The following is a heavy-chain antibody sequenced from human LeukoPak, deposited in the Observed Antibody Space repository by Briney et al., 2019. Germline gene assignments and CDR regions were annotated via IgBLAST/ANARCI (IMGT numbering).Heavy chain of an antibody. CDR3: ARSSSTSLETFSYY. D-gene: IGHD2-2*01. J-gene: IGHJ4*02. CDR2: IIPILGIA. V-gene: IGHV1-69*10. Sequence: SVKVSCKASGGTFSSYTISWVRQAPGQGLEWMGGIIPILGIANYAQKFQGSVTITADKSTSTAYMELSSLRSEDTAVYYCARSSSTSLETFSYYWGQGTLVTVSS. CDR1: GGTFSSYT.